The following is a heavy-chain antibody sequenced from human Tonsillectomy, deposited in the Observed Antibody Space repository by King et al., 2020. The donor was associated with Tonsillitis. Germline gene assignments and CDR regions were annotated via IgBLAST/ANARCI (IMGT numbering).Heavy chain of an antibody. CDR2: IGTATDT. CDR1: GFTFSNHA. J-gene: IGHJ4*02. Sequence: VQLVESGGGLVQPGGSLRVSCAASGFTFSNHAMSLFRQAPGKGLEWVSGIGTATDTHYADSVRGRFTVSRDDSQNTLYLQTDSLRVEDTALYYCARESYDRRFYFENWGQGTPVTVSS. CDR3: ARESYDRRFYFEN. V-gene: IGHV3-23*04. D-gene: IGHD3-22*01.